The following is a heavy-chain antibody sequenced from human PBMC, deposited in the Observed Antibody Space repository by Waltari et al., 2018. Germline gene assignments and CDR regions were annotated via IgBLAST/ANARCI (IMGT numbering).Heavy chain of an antibody. J-gene: IGHJ3*02. D-gene: IGHD2-2*01. CDR1: GFTFSSYG. CDR2: IWYDGSNK. CDR3: ARRRRGVVVPAAGYDAFDI. Sequence: QVQLVESGGGVVQPGRSLRLSCAASGFTFSSYGMHWVRQAPGKGLEWVAVIWYDGSNKCYADSVKGRFTISRDNSKNTLYLQMNSLRAEDTAVYYCARRRRGVVVPAAGYDAFDIWGQGTMVTVSS. V-gene: IGHV3-33*01.